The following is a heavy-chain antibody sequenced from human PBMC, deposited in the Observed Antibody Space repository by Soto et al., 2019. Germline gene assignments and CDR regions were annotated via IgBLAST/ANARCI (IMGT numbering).Heavy chain of an antibody. CDR1: GVTFSSYG. CDR3: ANDTRPNYYYGMDV. J-gene: IGHJ6*02. CDR2: MSYAGSNK. V-gene: IGHV3-30*18. Sequence: QVQLVETGGGVGQPGRSLRLSCAASGVTFSSYGMHWVRQAPGKGLEWVAVMSYAGSNKYYAESVKGRFTISRDNSTNTLYLQMNSLRAEDTAVYYCANDTRPNYYYGMDVWGQGTTVTVSS. D-gene: IGHD6-25*01.